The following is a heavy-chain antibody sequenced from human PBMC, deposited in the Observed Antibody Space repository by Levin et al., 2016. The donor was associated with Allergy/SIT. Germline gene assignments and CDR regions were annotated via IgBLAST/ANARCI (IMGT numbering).Heavy chain of an antibody. CDR3: ARTAKRWQLVCFDL. CDR2: INHSGST. J-gene: IGHJ2*01. V-gene: IGHV4-34*01. CDR1: GGSFSGYY. Sequence: SQTLSLTCAVYGGSFSGYYWSWIRQPPGKGLEWIGEINHSGSTNYNPSLKSRVTISVDTSKNQFSLKLSSVTAADTAVYYCARTAKRWQLVCFDLWGRGTLVTVSS. D-gene: IGHD6-13*01.